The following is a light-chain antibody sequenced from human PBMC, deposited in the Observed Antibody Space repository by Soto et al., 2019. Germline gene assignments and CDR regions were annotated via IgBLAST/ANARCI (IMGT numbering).Light chain of an antibody. J-gene: IGKJ5*01. CDR1: QSVGTN. V-gene: IGKV3-15*01. CDR3: QQLNYWPRIT. Sequence: DIVMTQSPGTLSVSPGERATLSCRASQSVGTNLAWYQQRPGQAPRLLVYGASTRASGIPTRFSGSGSGTDFTLTISRLQSEDFAVYYCQQLNYWPRITFGQGTRLEIK. CDR2: GAS.